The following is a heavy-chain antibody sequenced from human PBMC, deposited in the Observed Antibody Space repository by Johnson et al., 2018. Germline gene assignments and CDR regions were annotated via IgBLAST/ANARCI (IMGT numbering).Heavy chain of an antibody. CDR3: ARFLGYSSSSDFDS. CDR2: INHSGNT. Sequence: QVQLQQGGAGLLKPSEPLSLTCAVYGGSFSGYYWSWIRQSPGKGLEWIGEINHSGNTNYNTSLMSRVTISVDTSKNQFSLKLRSVTAADTAVYYCARFLGYSSSSDFDSWGRGTPVTVSS. J-gene: IGHJ4*02. CDR1: GGSFSGYY. D-gene: IGHD6-6*01. V-gene: IGHV4-34*01.